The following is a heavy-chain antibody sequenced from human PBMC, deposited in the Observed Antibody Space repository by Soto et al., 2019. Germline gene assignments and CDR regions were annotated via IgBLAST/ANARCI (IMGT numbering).Heavy chain of an antibody. CDR3: AKPPLSYSSSWPYYYYGMDV. Sequence: QVQLVESGGGVVQPGRSLRLSCAASGFTFSSYGMHWVRQAPGKGLEWVAVISYDGSNKYYADSVKGRFTISRDNSKNTLYLHMNSLRAEDTAVYDCAKPPLSYSSSWPYYYYGMDVWGQGTTVTVAS. V-gene: IGHV3-30*18. CDR2: ISYDGSNK. J-gene: IGHJ6*02. D-gene: IGHD6-13*01. CDR1: GFTFSSYG.